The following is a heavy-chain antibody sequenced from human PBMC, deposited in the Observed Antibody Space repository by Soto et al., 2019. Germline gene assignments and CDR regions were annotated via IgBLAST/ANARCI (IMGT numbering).Heavy chain of an antibody. D-gene: IGHD3-10*01. J-gene: IGHJ6*02. Sequence: EVQLVESGGGLLQPGGSLRLSCAASGFTFSYYWLHWVRQAPGKGLVWVSRISSGGSATNYADSVKGRFTISRDNAKNTLYLQMNSLRAEDTAVYYCASGSSLYSYGMDVWGQGTTVIVSS. CDR1: GFTFSYYW. CDR2: ISSGGSAT. CDR3: ASGSSLYSYGMDV. V-gene: IGHV3-74*01.